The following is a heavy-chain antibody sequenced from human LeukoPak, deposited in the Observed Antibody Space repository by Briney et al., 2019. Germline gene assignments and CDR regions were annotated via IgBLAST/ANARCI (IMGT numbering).Heavy chain of an antibody. CDR1: GFTFDDYG. CDR3: ARDRGSYYYDSSGYYYDY. CDR2: INWNGGST. J-gene: IGHJ4*02. V-gene: IGHV3-20*04. Sequence: GGSLRLSCAASGFTFDDYGMSWVRQAPGKGLEWVSGINWNGGSTGYADSVKGRFTISRDNAKNSLYLQMNSLRAEDTAVYYCARDRGSYYYDSSGYYYDYWGQGTLVTVSS. D-gene: IGHD3-22*01.